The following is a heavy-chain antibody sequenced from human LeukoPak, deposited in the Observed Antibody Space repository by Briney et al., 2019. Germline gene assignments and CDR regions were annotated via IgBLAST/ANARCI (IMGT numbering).Heavy chain of an antibody. D-gene: IGHD1-1*01. V-gene: IGHV3-23*01. CDR3: ATLGPSTGTTDQFYYYYYGMDV. CDR2: ISDSGDTP. J-gene: IGHJ6*02. Sequence: GGSLRLSCTASGFTFSSYAMSWVRQAPGKGLEWVSSISDSGDTPYYADSVKGLFTISRDNSKNTLYLQMSSLRSEDTAVYYCATLGPSTGTTDQFYYYYYGMDVWGQGTTVTVSS. CDR1: GFTFSSYA.